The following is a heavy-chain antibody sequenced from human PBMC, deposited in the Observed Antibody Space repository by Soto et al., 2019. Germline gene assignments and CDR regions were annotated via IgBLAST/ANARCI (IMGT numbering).Heavy chain of an antibody. CDR1: GLSFICSA. Sequence: PGGSLILSCVSSGLSFICSAIHCVRQASGKGLEWVAHIRTKPNSYATTYAASVKGRFTISRDYSKNMAFLQMNSLKIEDTAVYYGTGHERDANNLNYWGKGTLV. D-gene: IGHD1-1*01. J-gene: IGHJ4*02. CDR3: TGHERDANNLNY. CDR2: IRTKPNSYAT. V-gene: IGHV3-73*01.